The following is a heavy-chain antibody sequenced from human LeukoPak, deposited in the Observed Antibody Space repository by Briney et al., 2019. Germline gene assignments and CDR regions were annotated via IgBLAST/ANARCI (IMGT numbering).Heavy chain of an antibody. CDR1: GGSISSGSYY. V-gene: IGHV4-61*02. J-gene: IGHJ4*02. CDR2: IYTSGST. Sequence: SETLSLTCTVSGGSISSGSYYWSWIRQPAGKGLEWIGRIYTSGSTNYNPSLKSRVTISVDTSKNQFSLKLSSVTAADTAVYYCARHGEGDYGDYAPDYWGQGTLVTVSS. D-gene: IGHD4-17*01. CDR3: ARHGEGDYGDYAPDY.